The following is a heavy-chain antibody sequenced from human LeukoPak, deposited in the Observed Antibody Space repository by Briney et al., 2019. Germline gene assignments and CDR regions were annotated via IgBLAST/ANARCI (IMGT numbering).Heavy chain of an antibody. Sequence: TSETLSLTCTVSGGSISSSSYYWGWIRQPPGKGLEWIGSIYYSGNTYQNPSLKSRVTISVDTSKNQFSLKLSSVTAADTAVYYCARAPVGWFGDNYYYYYMDVWGKGTTVTVSS. J-gene: IGHJ6*03. D-gene: IGHD3-10*01. CDR1: GGSISSSSYY. V-gene: IGHV4-39*01. CDR3: ARAPVGWFGDNYYYYYMDV. CDR2: IYYSGNT.